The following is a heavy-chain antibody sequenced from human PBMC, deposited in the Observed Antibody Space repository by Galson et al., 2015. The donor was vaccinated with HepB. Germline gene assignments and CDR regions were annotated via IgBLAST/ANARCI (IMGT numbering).Heavy chain of an antibody. J-gene: IGHJ6*03. CDR1: GYSFTSYW. Sequence: QSGAEVKKPGESLKISCKGSGYSFTSYWIGWVRQMPGKGLEWMGIIYPGDSDTRYSPSFQGQVTISADKSISTAYLQWSSLKASDTAMYYCARVVATTYYYYYYYMDVWGKGTTVTVSS. CDR2: IYPGDSDT. CDR3: ARVVATTYYYYYYYMDV. V-gene: IGHV5-51*01. D-gene: IGHD5-12*01.